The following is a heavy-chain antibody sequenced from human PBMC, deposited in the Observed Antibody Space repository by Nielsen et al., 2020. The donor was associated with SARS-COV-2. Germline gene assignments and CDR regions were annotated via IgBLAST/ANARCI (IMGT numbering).Heavy chain of an antibody. Sequence: ASVKVSCKASGYTFTSYYMHWVRQAPGRGLEWMGIINPSGGSASYAQKFQGRVTMTRDTSTSTVYMKLSSLRSEDTAVYYCARDPSSGWSSPFDYWGQGTLVTVSS. CDR3: ARDPSSGWSSPFDY. CDR1: GYTFTSYY. D-gene: IGHD6-19*01. J-gene: IGHJ4*02. CDR2: INPSGGSA. V-gene: IGHV1-46*01.